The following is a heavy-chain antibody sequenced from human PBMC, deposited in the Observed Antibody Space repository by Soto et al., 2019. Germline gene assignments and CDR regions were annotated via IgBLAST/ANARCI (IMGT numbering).Heavy chain of an antibody. CDR2: IYHSGST. V-gene: IGHV4-30-2*01. CDR1: GGSISSGGYS. J-gene: IGHJ4*02. Sequence: PSETLYLTCAVYGGSISSGGYSWSWIRQPPGKGLEWIGYIYHSGSTYDNPSLKSRVTISVDRSKNQFSLKLSSVTAADTAVYYGAAGGGIPRLYWGQGTLVTVS. D-gene: IGHD1-26*01. CDR3: AAGGGIPRLY.